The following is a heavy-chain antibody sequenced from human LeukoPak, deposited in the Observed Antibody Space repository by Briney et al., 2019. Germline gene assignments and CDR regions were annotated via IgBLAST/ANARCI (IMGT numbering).Heavy chain of an antibody. V-gene: IGHV4-4*09. Sequence: PSETLSLTCAVYGGSFSSYYWSWIRQPPGKGLEWIGYIYTSGSTNYNPSLKSRVTISVDTSKNQFSLKLSSVTAADTAVYYCARVTQYYDFWSGYYTGPFDPWGQGTLVTVSS. CDR3: ARVTQYYDFWSGYYTGPFDP. CDR1: GGSFSSYY. J-gene: IGHJ5*02. D-gene: IGHD3-3*01. CDR2: IYTSGST.